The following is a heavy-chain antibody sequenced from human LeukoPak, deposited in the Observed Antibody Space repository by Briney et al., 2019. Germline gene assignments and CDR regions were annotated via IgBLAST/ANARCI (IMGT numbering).Heavy chain of an antibody. CDR2: ISYDGSDK. D-gene: IGHD5/OR15-5a*01. CDR3: ANVFYYGMEV. Sequence: PGKSLRLSCAASGSTFSGYPAHWVRQTAGKGLEWVAVISYDGSDKHYGDPVKGRFAISRDNSKNTVYLQTNSLRAEDTAVYYCANVFYYGMEVWGRGTTVTVSS. J-gene: IGHJ6*02. CDR1: GSTFSGYP. V-gene: IGHV3-30*09.